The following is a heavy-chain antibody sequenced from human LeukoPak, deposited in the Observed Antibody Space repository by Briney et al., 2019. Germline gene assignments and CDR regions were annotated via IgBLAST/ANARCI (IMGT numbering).Heavy chain of an antibody. D-gene: IGHD3-10*01. CDR1: GFTFSSYA. J-gene: IGHJ4*02. V-gene: IGHV3-23*01. CDR2: ISGSGGST. Sequence: PGGSLRLSCAASGFTFSSYAMSWVRQAPGKGLEWVSAISGSGGSTYYADSVKGRFTISRDNSKNTLYLQMNSLRAEDTAVYYCAKAPNYYGSGKTDYWGQGTLVTASS. CDR3: AKAPNYYGSGKTDY.